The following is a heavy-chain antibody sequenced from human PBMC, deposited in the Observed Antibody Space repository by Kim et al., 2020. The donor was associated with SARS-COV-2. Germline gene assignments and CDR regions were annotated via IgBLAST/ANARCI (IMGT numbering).Heavy chain of an antibody. CDR3: AKVGDSTVVNRGVDY. CDR2: ISGSDGST. V-gene: IGHV3-23*01. CDR1: GFTFTSYA. J-gene: IGHJ4*02. D-gene: IGHD4-17*01. Sequence: GGSLRLSCAASGFTFTSYALSWVRQAPGKGLEWVAGISGSDGSTYYADSVKGRFTISRDNSRNSLYLQMNSLRADDTAIYYCAKVGDSTVVNRGVDYWGQGTLVTVSS.